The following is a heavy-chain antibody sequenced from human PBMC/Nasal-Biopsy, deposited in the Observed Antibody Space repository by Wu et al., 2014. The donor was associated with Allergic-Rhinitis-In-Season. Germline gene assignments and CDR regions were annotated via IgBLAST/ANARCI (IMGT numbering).Heavy chain of an antibody. J-gene: IGHJ6*02. CDR3: AKGSSSWYNYYYGMDV. CDR1: GFTFSSYS. Sequence: LRLSCAASGFTFSSYSMNWVRQAPGKGLEWVSYISSSSSTIYYADSVKGRFTISRDNSKNTLYLQMNSLRAEDTAVYYCAKGSSSWYNYYYGMDVWGQGTTVTVSS. V-gene: IGHV3-48*01. D-gene: IGHD6-13*01. CDR2: ISSSSSTI.